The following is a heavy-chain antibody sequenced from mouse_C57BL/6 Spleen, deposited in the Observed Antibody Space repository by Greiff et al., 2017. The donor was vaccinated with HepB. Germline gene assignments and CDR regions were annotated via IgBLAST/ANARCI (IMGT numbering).Heavy chain of an antibody. J-gene: IGHJ3*01. Sequence: EVKLQESGGGLVKPGGSLKLSCAASGFTFSSYAMSWVRQTPEKRLEWVATISDGGSYTYYPDNVKGRFTISRDNAKNNLYLQMSHLKSEDTAMYYCAREGPWTYWGQGTLVTVSA. CDR3: AREGPWTY. CDR2: ISDGGSYT. V-gene: IGHV5-4*01. CDR1: GFTFSSYA.